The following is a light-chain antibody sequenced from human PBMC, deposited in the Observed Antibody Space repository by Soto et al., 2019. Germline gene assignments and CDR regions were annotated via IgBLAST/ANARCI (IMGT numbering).Light chain of an antibody. CDR1: SSNIGGNS. CDR3: GSWDSSLSAYV. Sequence: QSALTQPPSVSAAPGQKVTIPCSGSSSNIGGNSVSWYQQLPGTALKLLIYDDNKRPSGIPDRFSGSKSGTSATLGITGFQTGDEADYYCGSWDSSLSAYVFGTGTKVTVL. J-gene: IGLJ1*01. V-gene: IGLV1-51*01. CDR2: DDN.